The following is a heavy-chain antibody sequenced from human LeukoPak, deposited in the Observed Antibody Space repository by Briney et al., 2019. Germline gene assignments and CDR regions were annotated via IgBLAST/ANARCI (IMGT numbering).Heavy chain of an antibody. V-gene: IGHV1-2*02. Sequence: ASVKVSCKASGYTFTGYYMHWVRQAPGQGLEWMGWTNPNSGGTNYAQKFQGRVTMTRDTSISTAYMELSRLRSDDTAVYYCARSRELITMIVVVKQADAFDIWGQGTMVTVSP. J-gene: IGHJ3*02. CDR3: ARSRELITMIVVVKQADAFDI. D-gene: IGHD3-22*01. CDR1: GYTFTGYY. CDR2: TNPNSGGT.